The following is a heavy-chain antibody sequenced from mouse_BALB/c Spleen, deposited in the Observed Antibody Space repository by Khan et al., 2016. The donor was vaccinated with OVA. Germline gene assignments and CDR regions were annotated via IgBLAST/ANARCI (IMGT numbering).Heavy chain of an antibody. V-gene: IGHV1-77*01. Sequence: QVQLQQSGAELARPGASVKLSCKASGYTFTDYYINWVKQRTGQGLEWIGEIYPGTGYTYYNEKFKAKATLTADKSSSKAYMKLSNLTAEDSAVYFCARQGAYGSRYGWFAYWGQETLVTVSA. J-gene: IGHJ3*01. CDR1: GYTFTDYY. CDR3: ARQGAYGSRYGWFAY. D-gene: IGHD1-1*01. CDR2: IYPGTGYT.